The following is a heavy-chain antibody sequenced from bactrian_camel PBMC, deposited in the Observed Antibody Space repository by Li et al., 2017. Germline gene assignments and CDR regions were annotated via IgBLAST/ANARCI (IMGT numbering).Heavy chain of an antibody. CDR2: IARGHGRT. V-gene: IGHV3S59*01. J-gene: IGHJ4*01. CDR3: AAVWDCAGGTPVY. D-gene: IGHD7*01. CDR1: GFLYSRYC. Sequence: DVQLVESGGDSVQAGGSLRLSCAVSGFLYSRYCMGWFRQAPGKEREAVAYIARGHGRTDYADSVKGRFTISRDNAKNTLFLQMDDLKPEDTAMYYCAAVWDCAGGTPVYWGQGTQVTVS.